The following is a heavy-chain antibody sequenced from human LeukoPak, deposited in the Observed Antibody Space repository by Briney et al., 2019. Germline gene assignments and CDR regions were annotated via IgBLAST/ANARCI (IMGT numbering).Heavy chain of an antibody. CDR1: GGSFSGYY. J-gene: IGHJ4*02. CDR2: INHSGST. D-gene: IGHD3-16*02. CDR3: ARGHGIYDYVWGSYRYTAYFDY. Sequence: SETLSLTCAVYGGSFSGYYWSWIRQPPGKGLEWIGEINHSGSTNYNPSLKSRVTISVDTSKNQFSLKLSSVTAADTAVYYCARGHGIYDYVWGSYRYTAYFDYWGQGTLVTVSS. V-gene: IGHV4-34*01.